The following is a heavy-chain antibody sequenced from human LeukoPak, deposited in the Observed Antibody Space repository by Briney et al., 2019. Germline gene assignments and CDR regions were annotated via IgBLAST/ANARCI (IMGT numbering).Heavy chain of an antibody. J-gene: IGHJ4*02. V-gene: IGHV4-59*01. Sequence: SETLSLTCTVSGASIRSYYWSWIRQPPGKGLEWIGYIYYSGNTDYNPSLQSRVTISVDMSKNQFSLKLSSVTAADTAVYYCARGPKRIDYDILTVAIDYWGQGTLVTVSS. CDR3: ARGPKRIDYDILTVAIDY. CDR2: IYYSGNT. D-gene: IGHD3-9*01. CDR1: GASIRSYY.